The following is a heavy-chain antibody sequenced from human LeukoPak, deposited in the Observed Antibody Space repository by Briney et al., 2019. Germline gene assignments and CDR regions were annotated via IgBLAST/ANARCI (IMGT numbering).Heavy chain of an antibody. CDR3: ARVPSTNWYFDL. CDR2: INPNSGGT. J-gene: IGHJ2*01. Sequence: ASVKVSCKASGYTFTGYYMHWVRQAPGQGLEWMGWINPNSGGTNYAQRFQGRVTTTRDTSISTAYLELSRLRSDDTAVYFCARVPSTNWYFDLWGRGTLVTVSS. V-gene: IGHV1-2*02. CDR1: GYTFTGYY.